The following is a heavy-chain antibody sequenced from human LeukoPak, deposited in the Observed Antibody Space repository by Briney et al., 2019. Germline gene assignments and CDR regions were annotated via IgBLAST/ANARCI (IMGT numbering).Heavy chain of an antibody. CDR3: ARKRTDGYISYHFDY. Sequence: ASVKVSCKASGCTFIDYYMDWVRQAPGQGLAWMGIINPRGGRTTYAQNFQGRVTMPRDTSTSTISMKLSSLTYEDAAVYSCARKRTDGYISYHFDYWGPGTLVTVSS. CDR1: GCTFIDYY. D-gene: IGHD5-24*01. V-gene: IGHV1-46*01. CDR2: INPRGGRT. J-gene: IGHJ4*02.